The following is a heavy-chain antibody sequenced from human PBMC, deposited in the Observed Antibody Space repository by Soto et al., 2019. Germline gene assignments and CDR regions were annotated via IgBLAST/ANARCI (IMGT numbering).Heavy chain of an antibody. V-gene: IGHV1-69*08. D-gene: IGHD3-9*01. CDR3: ARDWGDYDILTGYSKDNWFDP. J-gene: IGHJ5*02. CDR1: GGGFGSYT. CDR2: IIPILSSA. Sequence: ASVKVSCKASGGGFGSYTISWVRQAPGQGLEWLGRIIPILSSANYAQRFQGRVTITVDKSTSTAYMKLSSLGSEDTAVYYCARDWGDYDILTGYSKDNWFDPWGQGTLVTVSS.